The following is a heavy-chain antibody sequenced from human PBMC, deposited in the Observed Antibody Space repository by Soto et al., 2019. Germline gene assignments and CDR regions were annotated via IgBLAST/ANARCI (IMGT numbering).Heavy chain of an antibody. CDR2: INHSGST. D-gene: IGHD3-3*01. CDR3: ARAPPYYDFWSGYYKTYYYYGMDV. J-gene: IGHJ6*02. V-gene: IGHV4-34*01. Sequence: SETLSLTCAVYGGSFSGYYWSWIRQPPGKGLEWIGEINHSGSTNYNPSLKSRVTIAVDRSKIQSSLKLSSVTAADTAVYYCARAPPYYDFWSGYYKTYYYYGMDVWGQGTTVTVSS. CDR1: GGSFSGYY.